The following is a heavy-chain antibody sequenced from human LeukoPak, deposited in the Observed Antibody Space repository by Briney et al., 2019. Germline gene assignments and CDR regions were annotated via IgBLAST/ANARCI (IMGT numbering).Heavy chain of an antibody. V-gene: IGHV1-2*02. D-gene: IGHD3-10*01. CDR1: GYSLTAFY. CDR3: ARDGEYGTGSYYGGCFDY. J-gene: IGHJ4*02. Sequence: ASVKVSCEASGYSLTAFYIHWVRQAPGQGLEWMGWIHPRSGETNYAYKFRGRVTMTRDTSISTTYMDLGSLGSDDAAVYYCARDGEYGTGSYYGGCFDYWGQGTLVTVSS. CDR2: IHPRSGET.